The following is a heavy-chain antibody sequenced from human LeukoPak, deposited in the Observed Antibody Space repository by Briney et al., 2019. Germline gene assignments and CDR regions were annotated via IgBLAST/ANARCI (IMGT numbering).Heavy chain of an antibody. V-gene: IGHV1-2*02. J-gene: IGHJ4*02. D-gene: IGHD2-2*01. CDR2: INPNSGGT. CDR1: GYTFTGYY. Sequence: ASVKVSCKASGYTFTGYYMHWVRQAPGQGLEWMGWINPNSGGTNYAQKFQGRVTMTRDTSISTAYMELSRLRSDDTAVYYCARVGPYCSSTSCYFFAFDYWGQGTLVTVSS. CDR3: ARVGPYCSSTSCYFFAFDY.